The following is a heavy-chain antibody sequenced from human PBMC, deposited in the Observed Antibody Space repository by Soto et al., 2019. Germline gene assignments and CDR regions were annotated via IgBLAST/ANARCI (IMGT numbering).Heavy chain of an antibody. Sequence: SETLSLTCTVSGGSISSGGYYWSWIRQPPGKGLEWLGYIYYSGRTNYNPSLKSRVTISLDKSKSQFSLRLISVTAADTAVYYCTREQSDDNYFDPWGQGTLVTVSS. CDR2: IYYSGRT. D-gene: IGHD6-19*01. J-gene: IGHJ5*02. CDR1: GGSISSGGYY. CDR3: TREQSDDNYFDP. V-gene: IGHV4-61*08.